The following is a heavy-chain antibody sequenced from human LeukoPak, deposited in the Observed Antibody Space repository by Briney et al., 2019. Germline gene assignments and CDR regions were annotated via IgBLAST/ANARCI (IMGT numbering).Heavy chain of an antibody. Sequence: EASVKVSCKASGYSFTTYYMHWMRQAPGQGLGWMGTMNPRGGSANYAQKFQGTVTMITDPSTSTVYMELSSLRFEDTAVYYCARVDDYGGNSVGYWGQGTLVTVSS. CDR2: MNPRGGSA. CDR1: GYSFTTYY. D-gene: IGHD4-23*01. J-gene: IGHJ4*02. CDR3: ARVDDYGGNSVGY. V-gene: IGHV1-46*01.